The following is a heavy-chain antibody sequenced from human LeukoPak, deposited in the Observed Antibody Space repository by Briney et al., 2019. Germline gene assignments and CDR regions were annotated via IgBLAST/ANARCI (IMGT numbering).Heavy chain of an antibody. D-gene: IGHD3-16*02. CDR1: GFTFSSYG. CDR3: AKGIGPFDP. Sequence: GGSLRLSCAASGFTFSSYGMHWVRQAPGKGLEWVAVVSNDGSNKYYADSVKGRFTISRDNSKNTLYLQMNSLRAEDTAVYYCAKGIGPFDPWGQGTLVTVSS. CDR2: VSNDGSNK. V-gene: IGHV3-30*18. J-gene: IGHJ5*02.